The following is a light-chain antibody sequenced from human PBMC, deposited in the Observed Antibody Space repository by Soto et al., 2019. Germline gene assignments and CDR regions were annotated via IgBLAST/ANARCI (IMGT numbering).Light chain of an antibody. V-gene: IGKV4-1*01. CDR3: QQYYITPWT. CDR2: WAS. CDR1: QSVLYSSNNKNY. J-gene: IGKJ1*01. Sequence: DIVMTQSPDSLAVSLGERATINCKSSQSVLYSSNNKNYLAWYRQKPGQPPKLPIYWASTRESGVPDRFSGSGSGTDFTLTISSLQAEDVAVYYCQQYYITPWTLGQGTKVEIK.